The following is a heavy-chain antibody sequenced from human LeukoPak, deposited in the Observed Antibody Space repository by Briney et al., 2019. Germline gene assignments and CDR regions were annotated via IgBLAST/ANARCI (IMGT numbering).Heavy chain of an antibody. CDR3: ARVNRATRDGYNLFDY. V-gene: IGHV4-39*01. D-gene: IGHD5-24*01. CDR2: IYYSGST. CDR1: GGSISSSSYY. J-gene: IGHJ4*02. Sequence: ASETLSLTCTVSGGSISSSSYYWGWIRQPPGKGLEWIGSIYYSGSTYYNPSLKSRVTISVDTSKNQFSLKLSSATAADTAVYYCARVNRATRDGYNLFDYWGQGTLVTVSS.